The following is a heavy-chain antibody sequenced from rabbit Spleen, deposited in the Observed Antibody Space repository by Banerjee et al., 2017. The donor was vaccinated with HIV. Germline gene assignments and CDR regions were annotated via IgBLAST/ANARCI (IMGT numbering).Heavy chain of an antibody. V-gene: IGHV1S7*01. CDR3: ARDTGTSFSTYGMDL. D-gene: IGHD8-1*01. J-gene: IGHJ6*01. CDR1: GFDFSRYY. Sequence: QLKESGGGLVQPGGSLKLSCKASGFDFSRYYMSWVRQAPGKGLEWIGYIDPVFGITYYANWVNGRFTISSHNAQNTLYLQLNSLTAADTATYFCARDTGTSFSTYGMDLWGPGTLVTVS. CDR2: IDPVFGIT.